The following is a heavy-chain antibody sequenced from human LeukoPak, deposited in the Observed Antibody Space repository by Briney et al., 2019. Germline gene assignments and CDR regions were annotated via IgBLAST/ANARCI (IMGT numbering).Heavy chain of an antibody. CDR3: AKVLLARAYYYGMDV. CDR2: IYSGGYT. V-gene: IGHV3-53*01. J-gene: IGHJ6*02. CDR1: RFTFSSYW. D-gene: IGHD2-15*01. Sequence: GGSLRLSCAASRFTFSSYWMTWVRQAPGKGLEWVSVIYSGGYTYYADSVKGRSTISRDNSKNTLYLQMNSLRAEDTAVYYCAKVLLARAYYYGMDVWGQGTTVTVSS.